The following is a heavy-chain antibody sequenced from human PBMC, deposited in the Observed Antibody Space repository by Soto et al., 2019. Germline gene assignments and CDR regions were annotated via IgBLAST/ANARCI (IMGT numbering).Heavy chain of an antibody. J-gene: IGHJ5*02. V-gene: IGHV4-39*01. Sequence: QLQLQESGPGLVKPSETLSLTCTVSGGSISSSSYYWGWIRQPPGKGLEWIGSIYYSGSTYYNPSLKSRVTISVDTSKNQCSLKLSSVTAADTAVYYCARHPRQQLIGWFDPWGQGTLVTVSS. CDR2: IYYSGST. D-gene: IGHD6-13*01. CDR3: ARHPRQQLIGWFDP. CDR1: GGSISSSSYY.